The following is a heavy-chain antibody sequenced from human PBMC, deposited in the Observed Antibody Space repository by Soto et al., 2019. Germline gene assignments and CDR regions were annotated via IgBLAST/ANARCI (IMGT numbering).Heavy chain of an antibody. CDR1: GFTFSNYS. J-gene: IGHJ4*02. Sequence: PGESLKISCAASGFTFSNYSMNWVRQAPGKGLEWVSSISSSSSYIYYADSVKGRFTISRDNAKNSLYLQMNSLRAEDTAVYYCASSVVSSGWQPYEDYFDYWGQGTLVTVSS. D-gene: IGHD6-19*01. CDR3: ASSVVSSGWQPYEDYFDY. V-gene: IGHV3-21*01. CDR2: ISSSSSYI.